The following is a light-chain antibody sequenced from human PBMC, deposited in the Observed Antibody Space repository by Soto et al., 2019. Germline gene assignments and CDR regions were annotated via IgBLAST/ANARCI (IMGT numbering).Light chain of an antibody. J-gene: IGLJ2*01. CDR2: STS. CDR3: LLYYGGAVV. V-gene: IGLV7-43*01. CDR1: PGAVTSGYY. Sequence: QAVVTQEPSLTVSPGGTVTLTCASSPGAVTSGYYPNWLQQKPGQSPRALIYSTSNKYSWNHARFSGSLLGGKAALTLSGVQTEDEAEYYCLLYYGGAVVFGGGTKLTVL.